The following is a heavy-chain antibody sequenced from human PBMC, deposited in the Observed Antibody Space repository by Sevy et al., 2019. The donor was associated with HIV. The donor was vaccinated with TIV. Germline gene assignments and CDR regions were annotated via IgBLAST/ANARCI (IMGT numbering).Heavy chain of an antibody. V-gene: IGHV5-51*01. Sequence: GESLKISCKGSGYSFTGYWIGWVRQMPGKGLEWMGIIYPGDSDTRYSPSFQGQVTISADKSISTAYLQWSSLKASDTAMYYCARRGYYDSSGYYYKDYYYYGMDVWGQGTTVTVSS. CDR3: ARRGYYDSSGYYYKDYYYYGMDV. D-gene: IGHD3-22*01. CDR2: IYPGDSDT. CDR1: GYSFTGYW. J-gene: IGHJ6*02.